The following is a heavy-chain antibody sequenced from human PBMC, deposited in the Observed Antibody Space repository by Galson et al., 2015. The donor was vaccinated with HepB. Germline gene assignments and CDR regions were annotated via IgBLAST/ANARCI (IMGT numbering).Heavy chain of an antibody. J-gene: IGHJ5*02. CDR3: APPYSSPPRWFDP. CDR1: GFTFSSYA. Sequence: SLRLSCAASGFTFSSYAMSWVRQAPGKGLEWVSAISGSGGSTYYADSVKGRFTISRDNSKNTLYLQMNSLRAEDTAVYCCAPPYSSPPRWFDPWGQGTLVTVSS. D-gene: IGHD6-13*01. V-gene: IGHV3-23*01. CDR2: ISGSGGST.